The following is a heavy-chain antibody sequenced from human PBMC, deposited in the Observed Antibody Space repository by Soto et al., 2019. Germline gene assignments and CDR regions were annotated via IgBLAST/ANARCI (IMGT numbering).Heavy chain of an antibody. CDR3: ARRAFRDGYNPRFDY. J-gene: IGHJ4*02. CDR1: GGSISSYY. D-gene: IGHD5-12*01. CDR2: IYYSGST. V-gene: IGHV4-59*08. Sequence: SETLSLTCTVSGGSISSYYWRWIRQPPGKGLEWIGYIYYSGSTNYNPSLKSRVTISVDTSKNQFSLKLSSVTAADTAVYYCARRAFRDGYNPRFDYWGQGTLVTVSS.